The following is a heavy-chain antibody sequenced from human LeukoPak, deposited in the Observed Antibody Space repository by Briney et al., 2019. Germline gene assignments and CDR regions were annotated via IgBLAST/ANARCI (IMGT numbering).Heavy chain of an antibody. CDR2: IKSKTDGGTT. V-gene: IGHV3-15*01. J-gene: IGHJ3*02. CDR3: TTGVVVVPALGAFDI. Sequence: PGGSMRLSCAAYGFTFSNAWMSWVRQAPGKGLEWVGRIKSKTDGGTTDYAAPVKGRFTISRDDSKNTLYLQMNSLKTEDTAVYYCTTGVVVVPALGAFDIWGQGTMVTVSS. D-gene: IGHD2-2*01. CDR1: GFTFSNAW.